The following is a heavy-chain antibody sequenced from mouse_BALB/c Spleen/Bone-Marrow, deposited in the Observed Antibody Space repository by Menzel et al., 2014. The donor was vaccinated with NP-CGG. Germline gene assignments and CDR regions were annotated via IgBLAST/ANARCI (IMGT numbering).Heavy chain of an antibody. CDR3: AHILYYGAMDY. CDR2: ISYSGSI. D-gene: IGHD2-1*01. CDR1: GYSITSDYA. J-gene: IGHJ4*01. Sequence: VQLKDSGPGLVKPSQSLSLTCTVTGYSITSDYAWNWIRQFPGNKLEWMGYISYSGSISYNPSLKSRISITRDTSKNQFFLQLNSVTTEDTATYYCAHILYYGAMDYWGQGTSVTVSS. V-gene: IGHV3-2*02.